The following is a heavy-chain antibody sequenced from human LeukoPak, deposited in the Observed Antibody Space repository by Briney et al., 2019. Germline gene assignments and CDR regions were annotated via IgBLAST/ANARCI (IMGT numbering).Heavy chain of an antibody. Sequence: SETLSLTCTVSGGSIRSNSFYWGWIRQPPGKGLEWIGSIYYSGSTYCNPSLKSRVTISVDTSKNQFSLKLSSVTAADTAVYYCARRGYDILTGYSGYYYYYYMDVWGKGTTVTISS. D-gene: IGHD3-9*01. CDR3: ARRGYDILTGYSGYYYYYYMDV. J-gene: IGHJ6*03. V-gene: IGHV4-39*01. CDR1: GGSIRSNSFY. CDR2: IYYSGST.